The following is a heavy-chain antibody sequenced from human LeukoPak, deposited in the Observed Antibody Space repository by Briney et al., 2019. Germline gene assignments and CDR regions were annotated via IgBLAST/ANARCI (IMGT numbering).Heavy chain of an antibody. V-gene: IGHV1-18*01. CDR2: ISAYNGNT. Sequence: ASVTVSCKASGYTFTSYGISWVRQAPGQGLEWMGWISAYNGNTNYAQKLQGRVTMTTDTSTSTAYMELRSLRSDDTAVYYCARDQSTVTTIGPSYYYYGMDVWGQGTTVTVSS. CDR1: GYTFTSYG. J-gene: IGHJ6*02. CDR3: ARDQSTVTTIGPSYYYYGMDV. D-gene: IGHD4-11*01.